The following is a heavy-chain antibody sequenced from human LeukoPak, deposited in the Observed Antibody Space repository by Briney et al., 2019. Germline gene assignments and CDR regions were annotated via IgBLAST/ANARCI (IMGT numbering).Heavy chain of an antibody. J-gene: IGHJ5*02. Sequence: AGGSLRLSCAASGFTFSSYGMTWVRQAPGKGLEWVSYISSSSSTIYYADSVKGRFTISRDNSKNTVYLQMNSLRAEDTAVYYCAKDPYGSGSTNWFDPWGQGTLVTVSS. CDR3: AKDPYGSGSTNWFDP. CDR2: ISSSSSTI. CDR1: GFTFSSYG. D-gene: IGHD3-10*01. V-gene: IGHV3-48*01.